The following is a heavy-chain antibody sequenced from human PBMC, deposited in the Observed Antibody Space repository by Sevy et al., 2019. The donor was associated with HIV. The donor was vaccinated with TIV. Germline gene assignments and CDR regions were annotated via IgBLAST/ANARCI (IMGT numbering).Heavy chain of an antibody. Sequence: GGSLRLSCAASGFTFSDFAIHGVARAPGRGLEGLAVKSYHGRNKFYADSVRGRFTISRDDSKNTVYLQMNSLRPDDTAVYYCAKKQFVLPFDYWGQGTLVTVSS. V-gene: IGHV3-30-3*02. J-gene: IGHJ4*02. CDR2: KSYHGRNK. CDR3: AKKQFVLPFDY. D-gene: IGHD6-6*01. CDR1: GFTFSDFA.